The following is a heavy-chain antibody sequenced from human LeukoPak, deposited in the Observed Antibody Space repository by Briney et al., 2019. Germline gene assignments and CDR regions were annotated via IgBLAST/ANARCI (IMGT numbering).Heavy chain of an antibody. J-gene: IGHJ4*02. CDR3: ARDAINSSSSYIEYGPFDY. Sequence: GGSLRLSCAASGFTFSSYSMNWVRQAPGKGLEWVSSISSSSSYIYYADSVKGRFTISRDNAKNSLYLQMNSLRAEDTAVYYCARDAINSSSSYIEYGPFDYWGQGTLVTVSS. D-gene: IGHD6-13*01. V-gene: IGHV3-21*01. CDR2: ISSSSSYI. CDR1: GFTFSSYS.